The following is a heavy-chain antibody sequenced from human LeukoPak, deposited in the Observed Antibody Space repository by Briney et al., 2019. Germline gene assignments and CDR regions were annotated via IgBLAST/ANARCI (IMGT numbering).Heavy chain of an antibody. D-gene: IGHD2-2*01. CDR3: ARSAGYQLLEGYYYYMDV. CDR1: GGSISSYY. V-gene: IGHV4-59*01. J-gene: IGHJ6*03. Sequence: SETLSLTCTVSGGSISSYYWSWIRQPPGKGLEWIGYIYYSGSTNYNPSLKSRVTISVDTSKNQFSLKLSSVTAADTAVYYCARSAGYQLLEGYYYYMDVWGKGTTVTVSS. CDR2: IYYSGST.